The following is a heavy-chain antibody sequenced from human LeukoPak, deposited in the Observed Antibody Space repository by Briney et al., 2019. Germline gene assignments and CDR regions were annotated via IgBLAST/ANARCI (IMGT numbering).Heavy chain of an antibody. J-gene: IGHJ5*02. CDR3: ARDPSSSWSGWFDP. D-gene: IGHD6-13*01. CDR1: GYTFTSYG. V-gene: IGHV1-18*01. Sequence: GASVKVSCKASGYTFTSYGISWVRQAPGQGLEWMGWISAYNGNTNYAQKLQGRVTMTTDTSTSTAYMELRSLRSDDTAVYYCARDPSSSWSGWFDPWGQGTLVTVSS. CDR2: ISAYNGNT.